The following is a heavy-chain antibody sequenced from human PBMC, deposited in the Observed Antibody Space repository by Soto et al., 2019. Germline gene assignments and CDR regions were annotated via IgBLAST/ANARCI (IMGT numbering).Heavy chain of an antibody. V-gene: IGHV1-46*01. CDR2: INPIFGTT. CDR1: GYTFTSYY. Sequence: GASVKVSCKASGYTFTSYYMHWVRQAPGQGLEWMGRINPIFGTTNYAQKFQGRVTITADESTSTAYMELSSLRSEDTAVYYCARMSSVVPAATFDYWGQGTLVTVSS. CDR3: ARMSSVVPAATFDY. J-gene: IGHJ4*02. D-gene: IGHD2-2*01.